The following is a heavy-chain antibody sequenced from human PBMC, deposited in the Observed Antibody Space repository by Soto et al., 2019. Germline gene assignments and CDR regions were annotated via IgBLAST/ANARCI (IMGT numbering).Heavy chain of an antibody. CDR1: GYTFTSYG. CDR3: ARDPRITIFGVTPGDY. V-gene: IGHV1-18*01. Sequence: ASVKVSCKASGYTFTSYGISWVRQAPGQGLEWMGWISAYNGNTNYAQKLQGRVTMTTDTSTSTAYMELRSLRSDDTAVYYCARDPRITIFGVTPGDYWDQGTLVTVSS. CDR2: ISAYNGNT. J-gene: IGHJ4*02. D-gene: IGHD3-3*01.